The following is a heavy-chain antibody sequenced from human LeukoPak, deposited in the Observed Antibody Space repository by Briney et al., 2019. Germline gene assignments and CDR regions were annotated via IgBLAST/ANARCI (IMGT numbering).Heavy chain of an antibody. CDR1: GYTFNSYS. CDR2: INPGTGNT. CDR3: AREGGAWIL. V-gene: IGHV1-3*01. J-gene: IGHJ4*02. D-gene: IGHD5-12*01. Sequence: ASVKVSCKASGYTFNSYSIHWVRQAPGQRLEWMGWINPGTGNTRYSQNFQGRVTISRDTSASTAYMEMSSLRAEDTALYYCAREGGAWILWGQGTLVTVSS.